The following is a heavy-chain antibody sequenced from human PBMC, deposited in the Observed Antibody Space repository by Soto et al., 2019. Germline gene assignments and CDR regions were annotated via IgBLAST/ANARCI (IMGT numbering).Heavy chain of an antibody. J-gene: IGHJ4*02. V-gene: IGHV5-51*01. CDR1: GYSFTNYW. CDR3: ARRGYTEHVDY. Sequence: GESLKISCKGSGYSFTNYWIGWVRQMPGKGLERMGIIYPGDSDTRYSPSFQGQVTISADKSISTAYLQWSSLRASDTAMYYCARRGYTEHVDYWGQGTLVTVSS. D-gene: IGHD2-2*02. CDR2: IYPGDSDT.